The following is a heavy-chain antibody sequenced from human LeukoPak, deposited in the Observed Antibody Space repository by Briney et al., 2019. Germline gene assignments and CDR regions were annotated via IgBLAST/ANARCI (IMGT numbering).Heavy chain of an antibody. CDR3: ARFTIFGVSFDY. CDR2: IYHSGST. J-gene: IGHJ4*02. V-gene: IGHV4-38-2*02. Sequence: SETLSLTCTVSGYSISSGYYWGWIRQPPGKGLEWIGSIYHSGSTYYNPSLKSRVTISVDTSKNQFSLKLSSVTAADTAVYYCARFTIFGVSFDYWGQGTLVTVSS. D-gene: IGHD3-3*01. CDR1: GYSISSGYY.